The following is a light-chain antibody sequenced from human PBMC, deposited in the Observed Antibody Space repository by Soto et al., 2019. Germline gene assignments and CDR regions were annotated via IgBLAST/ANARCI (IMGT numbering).Light chain of an antibody. J-gene: IGLJ2*01. CDR3: SSYTTSSTVV. Sequence: QSALTQPASVSGSPGQSITISCTGSSSDVGGYNHVSWYQQHHPGKAPKLMIYDVSNRPSGVSNRFSGSKSGNTASLTISGLQAEDEADYYCSSYTTSSTVVFGGGTKLTVL. V-gene: IGLV2-14*03. CDR2: DVS. CDR1: SSDVGGYNH.